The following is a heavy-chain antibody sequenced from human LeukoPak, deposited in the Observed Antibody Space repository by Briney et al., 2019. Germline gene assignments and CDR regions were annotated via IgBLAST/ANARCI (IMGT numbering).Heavy chain of an antibody. Sequence: PGGSLRLSCAASGFTSSSYAMSWVRQAPGKGLEWVSAISGSGGSTYYADSVKGRFTISRDNSKNTLYLQMNSLRAEDTAVYYCAKAGDSSGSNWFDPWGQGTLVTVSS. D-gene: IGHD3-22*01. V-gene: IGHV3-23*01. CDR1: GFTSSSYA. J-gene: IGHJ5*02. CDR2: ISGSGGST. CDR3: AKAGDSSGSNWFDP.